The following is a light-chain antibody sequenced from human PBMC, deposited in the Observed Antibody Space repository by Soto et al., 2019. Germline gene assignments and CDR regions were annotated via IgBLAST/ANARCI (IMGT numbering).Light chain of an antibody. Sequence: DIQMTQSPSSLSASVGDSVTITCRTSQHVDRYLSWYQQIPGRAPKLLIYSASSLVSGVPPRFRGSASGTEFTLSISSRQREDFATYFCQQSSNIPWTFGQGTKVEMK. V-gene: IGKV1-39*01. CDR1: QHVDRY. CDR2: SAS. CDR3: QQSSNIPWT. J-gene: IGKJ1*01.